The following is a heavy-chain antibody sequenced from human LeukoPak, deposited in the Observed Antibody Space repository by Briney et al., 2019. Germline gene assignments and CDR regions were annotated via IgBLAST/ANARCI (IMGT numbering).Heavy chain of an antibody. D-gene: IGHD5-12*01. CDR3: ANSNERGYSSYPDY. Sequence: GGSLRLSCAASGFTFSSYAMSWVRQAPGKGLEWVSAISGSGGSTYYADSVKGRFTISRDNSKNTLYLQMNSLRAEDTAVYYCANSNERGYSSYPDYWGQGTLVTVSS. CDR2: ISGSGGST. CDR1: GFTFSSYA. V-gene: IGHV3-23*01. J-gene: IGHJ4*02.